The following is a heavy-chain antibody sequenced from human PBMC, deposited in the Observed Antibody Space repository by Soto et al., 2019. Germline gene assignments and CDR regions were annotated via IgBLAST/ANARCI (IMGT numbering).Heavy chain of an antibody. CDR3: ASTPPLARYSSGWYDY. D-gene: IGHD6-19*01. V-gene: IGHV1-46*01. Sequence: ASVKVSCKASGYTFTSYYMHWVRQAPGQGLEWMGIINPSGGSTSYAQKFQGRVTMTRDTSTSTVYMELSSLRSEDTAVYYCASTPPLARYSSGWYDYWGQGTLVTVSS. CDR2: INPSGGST. J-gene: IGHJ4*02. CDR1: GYTFTSYY.